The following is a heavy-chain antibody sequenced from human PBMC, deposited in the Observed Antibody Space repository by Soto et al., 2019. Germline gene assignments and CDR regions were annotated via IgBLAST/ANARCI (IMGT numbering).Heavy chain of an antibody. D-gene: IGHD1-20*01. CDR3: ASLLTGRTFDY. Sequence: SETLSLTCTVSGGSISSSSYYWGWIRQPPGKGLEWIGSIYYSGSTYYNPSLKSRVTISVDTSKNQFSLKLSSVTAADTAVYYCASLLTGRTFDYRAQRTLVTVSS. CDR2: IYYSGST. CDR1: GGSISSSSYY. J-gene: IGHJ4*02. V-gene: IGHV4-39*01.